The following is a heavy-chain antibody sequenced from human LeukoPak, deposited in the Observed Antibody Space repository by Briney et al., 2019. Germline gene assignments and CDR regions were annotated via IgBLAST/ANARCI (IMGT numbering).Heavy chain of an antibody. V-gene: IGHV3-23*01. Sequence: GGSLRLSCAASGFTFSSYAMTWVRQAPGKGLEWVSGISGSADSTYYADSVKGRFTTSRDNSKNTLYLQMNSLRAEDTAVYYCARSPPEYAFDIWGQGTMVTVSS. J-gene: IGHJ3*02. CDR1: GFTFSSYA. CDR3: ARSPPEYAFDI. CDR2: ISGSADST.